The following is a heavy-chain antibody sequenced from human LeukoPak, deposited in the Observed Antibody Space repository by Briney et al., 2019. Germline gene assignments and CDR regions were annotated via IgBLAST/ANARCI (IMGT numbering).Heavy chain of an antibody. CDR1: GYTFTGYY. D-gene: IGHD6-13*01. Sequence: ASVKVSCRASGYTFTGYYMHWVRQAPGQGLEWMGWINPNSGGTNYAQKFQGRVTMTRDTSISTAYMELSRLRSDDTAVYYCARRIVAAGMYYFDYWGQGTLVTVFS. J-gene: IGHJ4*02. CDR3: ARRIVAAGMYYFDY. CDR2: INPNSGGT. V-gene: IGHV1-2*02.